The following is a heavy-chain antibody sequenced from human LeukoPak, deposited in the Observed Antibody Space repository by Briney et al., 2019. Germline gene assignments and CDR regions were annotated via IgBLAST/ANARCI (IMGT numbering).Heavy chain of an antibody. V-gene: IGHV4-59*01. CDR2: IYYSGST. CDR1: GGSISSYY. Sequence: SETLSHTCTVSGGSISSYYWSWIRQPPGKGLEWIGYIYYSGSTNYNPSLKSRVTISVDTSKNQFSLKLSSVTAADTAVYYCARTEIAAAGSSDYWGQGTLVTVSS. D-gene: IGHD6-13*01. CDR3: ARTEIAAAGSSDY. J-gene: IGHJ4*02.